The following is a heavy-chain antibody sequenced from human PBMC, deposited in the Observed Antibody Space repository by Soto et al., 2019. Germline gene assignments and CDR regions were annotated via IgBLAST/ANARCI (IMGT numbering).Heavy chain of an antibody. CDR2: ISSNGGST. CDR1: GFTFSSYA. V-gene: IGHV3-64D*08. CDR3: VKDRREWLAGQVDY. J-gene: IGHJ4*02. Sequence: EVQLVESGGGLVQPGGSLRLSCSASGFTFSSYAMHWVRQAPGKGLEYVSAISSNGGSTYYADSVKGRFTIARDNSKNTLYLQMSSLRAEDTAVYYCVKDRREWLAGQVDYWGQGTLVTVSS. D-gene: IGHD3-3*01.